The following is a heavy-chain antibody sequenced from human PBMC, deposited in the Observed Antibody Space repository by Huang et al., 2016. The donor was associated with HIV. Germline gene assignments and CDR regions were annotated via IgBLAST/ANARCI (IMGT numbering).Heavy chain of an antibody. CDR2: INHNGNT. J-gene: IGHJ2*01. D-gene: IGHD3-10*01. CDR1: GESFSGYY. V-gene: IGHV4-34*01. CDR3: ARGRSMVVFPIRYWYFDL. Sequence: QVQLQQWGAGLVKPSETLSLTCAVFGESFSGYYWTWIRQPPGKGLEWIGEINHNGNTNDTPTRKSAVTMAVDTARNQISLNLSSGTAAYTAVYYCARGRSMVVFPIRYWYFDLWGRGTLVTVSS.